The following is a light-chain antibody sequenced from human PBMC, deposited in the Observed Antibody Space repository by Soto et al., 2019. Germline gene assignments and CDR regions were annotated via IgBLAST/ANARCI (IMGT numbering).Light chain of an antibody. CDR3: QQRSNWPWT. V-gene: IGKV3-11*01. CDR1: QSVRNQ. Sequence: EIVLTQSPATLSLSPGERATLSCRASQSVRNQLARYQQKPGQAPRLLINDSSNRATGIPCMFSGSGSGTDFTLTISSLETADFSFYYGQQRSNWPWTFGQGTKVEIK. CDR2: DSS. J-gene: IGKJ1*01.